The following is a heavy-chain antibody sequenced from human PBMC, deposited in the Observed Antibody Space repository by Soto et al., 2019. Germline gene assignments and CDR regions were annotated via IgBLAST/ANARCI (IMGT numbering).Heavy chain of an antibody. CDR2: IYYSGST. J-gene: IGHJ4*02. V-gene: IGHV4-59*08. Sequence: SETLSLTCTVSGGSISSYYWSWIRQPPGKGLEWIGYIYYSGSTNYNPSLKSRVTISVDTSKNQFSLKLSSVTAADTAVYYCATRPDYGDYFDYWGQGTLVTVPQ. D-gene: IGHD4-17*01. CDR3: ATRPDYGDYFDY. CDR1: GGSISSYY.